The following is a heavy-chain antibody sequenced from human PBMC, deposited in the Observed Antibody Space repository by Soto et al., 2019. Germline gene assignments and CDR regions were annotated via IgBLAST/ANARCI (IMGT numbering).Heavy chain of an antibody. CDR1: GGSFSGYY. D-gene: IGHD3-3*01. Sequence: QVQLQQWGAGLLKPSETLSLTCAVYGGSFSGYYWSWIRQPPGKGLEWIGEINHSGSTNYNPSLKSRVTISVDTSKNQFSLKLSSVTAADTAVYHCARVWVTIFGRGWFDPWGQGTLVTVSS. CDR2: INHSGST. J-gene: IGHJ5*02. V-gene: IGHV4-34*01. CDR3: ARVWVTIFGRGWFDP.